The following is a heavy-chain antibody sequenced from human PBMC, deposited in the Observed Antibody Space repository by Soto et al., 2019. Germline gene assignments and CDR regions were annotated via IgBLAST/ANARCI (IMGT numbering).Heavy chain of an antibody. CDR2: ISYDGSNK. D-gene: IGHD3-10*01. J-gene: IGHJ6*02. V-gene: IGHV3-30*18. CDR1: GFTFRSCA. CDR3: AKGLYYYCSGSHGMDV. Sequence: QVQLVESGGGVVQPGRSLRLSCAASGFTFRSCAMHWVRQAPGKGPEWVAVISYDGSNKLYSDSVKGRFTISRDNSKNTLYLQMDSLRAEDTAVYHCAKGLYYYCSGSHGMDVWGQGTTVTVSS.